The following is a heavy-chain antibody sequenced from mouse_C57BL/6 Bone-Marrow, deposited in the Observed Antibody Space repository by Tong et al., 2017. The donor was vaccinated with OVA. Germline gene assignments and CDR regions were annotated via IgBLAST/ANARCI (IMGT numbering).Heavy chain of an antibody. CDR1: GFTFSDYG. Sequence: EVQLQESGGGLVKPGGSLELSCAASGFTFSDYGMHWVRQAPEKGLEWVAYISSGSSTIYYADTVKGRFTISRDNAKNTLFLQMTSLRSEDTAMYYCARRITRYFDVWGTGTTVTVSS. CDR2: ISSGSSTI. J-gene: IGHJ1*03. V-gene: IGHV5-17*01. CDR3: ARRITRYFDV.